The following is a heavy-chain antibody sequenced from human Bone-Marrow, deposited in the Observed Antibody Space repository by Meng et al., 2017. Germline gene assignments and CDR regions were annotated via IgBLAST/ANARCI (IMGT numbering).Heavy chain of an antibody. CDR1: GGSVTSNNW. V-gene: IGHV4-4*02. J-gene: IGHJ4*02. D-gene: IGHD3-10*01. CDR2: IHHGGNT. Sequence: QLQLQESDSGLVKPSQTLSLTCDVSGGSVTSNNWWSWVRQSPGKALEWIGEIHHGGNTNYDLSLKSRVTISMEKAKNQIFLRLTSVTAADAAMYYCVRVSGRDFGGWADSWGQGTLVTVSS. CDR3: VRVSGRDFGGWADS.